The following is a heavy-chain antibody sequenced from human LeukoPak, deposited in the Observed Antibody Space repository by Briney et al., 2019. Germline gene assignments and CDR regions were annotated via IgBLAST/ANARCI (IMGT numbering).Heavy chain of an antibody. D-gene: IGHD1-26*01. J-gene: IGHJ4*02. CDR1: GYTFTSYA. CDR3: ARSGSYYSFGY. V-gene: IGHV1-3*01. Sequence: ASVKVSCRASGYTFTSYAMHWVRQAPGQRLEWMGWINAGKGNTKYSQKFQGRVTITRDTSASTAYMELSSLRSEDTAVYYCARSGSYYSFGYWGQGTLVTVSS. CDR2: INAGKGNT.